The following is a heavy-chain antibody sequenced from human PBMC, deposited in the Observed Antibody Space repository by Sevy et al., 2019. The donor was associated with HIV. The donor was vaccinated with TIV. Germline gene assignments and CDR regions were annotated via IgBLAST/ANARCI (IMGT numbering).Heavy chain of an antibody. Sequence: SETLSLTCTVSGGSISSSSYYWGWIRQPPGKGLEWIGSIYYSGSTYYNPSLKSRVTISVDTSKNQFSRKLSSVTAADTAVYYCARGRPYYYDSSGSRGYFDYWGQGTLVTVSS. D-gene: IGHD3-22*01. CDR3: ARGRPYYYDSSGSRGYFDY. J-gene: IGHJ4*02. V-gene: IGHV4-39*01. CDR1: GGSISSSSYY. CDR2: IYYSGST.